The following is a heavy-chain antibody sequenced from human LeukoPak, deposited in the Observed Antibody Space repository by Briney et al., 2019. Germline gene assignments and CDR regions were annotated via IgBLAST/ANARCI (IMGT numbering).Heavy chain of an antibody. Sequence: GGSLRLSCAASGFSFSTYAMNWVRQAPGKGLEWVSAISGSDDSTYYAESVKGRFTISRDNAKNSLYLQMNSLRAEDTAVYYCARVGDYSNLDYWGQGTLVTVSS. CDR3: ARVGDYSNLDY. CDR2: ISGSDDST. V-gene: IGHV3-23*01. CDR1: GFSFSTYA. D-gene: IGHD4-11*01. J-gene: IGHJ4*02.